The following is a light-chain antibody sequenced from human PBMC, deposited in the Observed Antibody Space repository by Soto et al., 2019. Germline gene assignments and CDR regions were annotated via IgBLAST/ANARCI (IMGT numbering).Light chain of an antibody. Sequence: DIQMTQSPSTLSASVGDRVTISCRASQRISNWLAWYQQQPGKAPKLLIYDASSLQSGVPTRFSGSGSGTEFTLTISSLQPDDSATYYCQQYNSYTPTFGQGTKVEVK. J-gene: IGKJ1*01. CDR2: DAS. CDR1: QRISNW. V-gene: IGKV1-5*01. CDR3: QQYNSYTPT.